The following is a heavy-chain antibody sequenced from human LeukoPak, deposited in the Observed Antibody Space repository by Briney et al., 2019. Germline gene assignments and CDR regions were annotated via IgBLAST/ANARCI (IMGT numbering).Heavy chain of an antibody. CDR1: GFTFSSYA. Sequence: GGSLRLSCAASGFTFSSYAMSWVRQGPGKGLEWVSGISGGGGIRYYADSVKGRFTISRDNSKNTLFLQMNSLRAEDTAVYYCAKQLGYCSDGSCYFPYWGQGTLVTVSS. CDR3: AKQLGYCSDGSCYFPY. D-gene: IGHD2-15*01. J-gene: IGHJ4*02. CDR2: ISGGGGIR. V-gene: IGHV3-23*01.